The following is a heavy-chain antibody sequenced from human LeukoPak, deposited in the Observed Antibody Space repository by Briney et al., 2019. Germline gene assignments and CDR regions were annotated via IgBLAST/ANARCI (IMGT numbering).Heavy chain of an antibody. J-gene: IGHJ4*02. CDR1: GFTFSSYA. D-gene: IGHD3-10*01. CDR2: ISGSAGTT. V-gene: IGHV3-23*01. Sequence: GGSLRLSCAASGFTFSSYAMGWVRQAPGKGLEWASAISGSAGTTYYADSVKGRFTISRDNSKNTLFLQMNSLRAEDTAAYYCAKNYYGSGSSSLDYWGQGTLVTVSS. CDR3: AKNYYGSGSSSLDY.